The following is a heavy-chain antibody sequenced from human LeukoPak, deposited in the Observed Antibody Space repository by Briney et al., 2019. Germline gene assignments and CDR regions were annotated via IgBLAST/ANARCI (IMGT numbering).Heavy chain of an antibody. Sequence: EASVKVSCKASGGTFSSYAISWVRQAPGQGLEWMGGIIPIFGTANYAQKFQGRVTITADKSTSTAYMELSSLRSEDTAVYYCASRCTNGVCTDWYFDLWGRGTLVTVSS. CDR2: IIPIFGTA. J-gene: IGHJ2*01. CDR3: ASRCTNGVCTDWYFDL. V-gene: IGHV1-69*06. D-gene: IGHD2-8*01. CDR1: GGTFSSYA.